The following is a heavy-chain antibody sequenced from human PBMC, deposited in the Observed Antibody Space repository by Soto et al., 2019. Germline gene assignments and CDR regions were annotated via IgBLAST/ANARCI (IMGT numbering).Heavy chain of an antibody. Sequence: SETLSLTCTVSGGSISSGDYYWSWIRQPPGKGLEWIGYIYYSGSTYYNPSLKSRVTITVDTSKNQFSLKLSSVTAADTAVYYCARGRGEAESAPWAFHIWGQGTMVTVSS. D-gene: IGHD3-16*01. CDR2: IYYSGST. CDR1: GGSISSGDYY. V-gene: IGHV4-30-4*01. CDR3: ARGRGEAESAPWAFHI. J-gene: IGHJ3*02.